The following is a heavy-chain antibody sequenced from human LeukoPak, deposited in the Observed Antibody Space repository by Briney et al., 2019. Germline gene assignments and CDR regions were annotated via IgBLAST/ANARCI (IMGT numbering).Heavy chain of an antibody. CDR3: ARSGRHCSSTSCNYDAFDI. CDR1: GGSISTYY. CDR2: IYYSGST. V-gene: IGHV4-59*01. Sequence: SETLSLTCTVSGGSISTYYWSWIRQPPGKGLDWIGYIYYSGSTNYNPSLKSRVTISVDTSKIQFSLKLSSVTAADTAVYYCARSGRHCSSTSCNYDAFDIWGQGTMVTVSS. J-gene: IGHJ3*02. D-gene: IGHD2-2*01.